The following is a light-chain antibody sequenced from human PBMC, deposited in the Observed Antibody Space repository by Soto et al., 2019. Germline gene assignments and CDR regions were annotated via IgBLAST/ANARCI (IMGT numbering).Light chain of an antibody. Sequence: DIVMTQSPDSLAVSLGERATINCKSSQSVLYSSANKDYIAWYQQKPGRPPKLLIYWASTRQSGVPERFSGSGSGTDFTLTITSLQAGDVAVYYCQQYHSTPITFGQGTRLEIK. V-gene: IGKV4-1*01. CDR1: QSVLYSSANKDY. CDR3: QQYHSTPIT. J-gene: IGKJ5*01. CDR2: WAS.